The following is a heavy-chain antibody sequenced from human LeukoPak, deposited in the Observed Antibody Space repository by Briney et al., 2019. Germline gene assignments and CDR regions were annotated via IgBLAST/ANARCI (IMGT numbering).Heavy chain of an antibody. Sequence: PGGSLRLSCAASGFTISSYAMHWVRQAPGKGLEWVAVISYDGSNKYYADSVKGRFTISRDNSKNTLYLQMNSLRAEDTAVYYCARWPYYYDSSGYLRYWGQGTLVTVSS. D-gene: IGHD3-22*01. CDR3: ARWPYYYDSSGYLRY. CDR2: ISYDGSNK. CDR1: GFTISSYA. J-gene: IGHJ4*02. V-gene: IGHV3-30-3*01.